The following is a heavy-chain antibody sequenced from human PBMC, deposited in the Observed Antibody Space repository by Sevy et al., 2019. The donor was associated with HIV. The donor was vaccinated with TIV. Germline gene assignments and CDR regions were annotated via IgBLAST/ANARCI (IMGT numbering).Heavy chain of an antibody. CDR1: GGSINSDH. CDR2: VYYTGGT. CDR3: SRRNDFDI. V-gene: IGHV4-59*08. J-gene: IGHJ3*02. Sequence: SETLSLTCTVSGGSINSDHWNWIRQPPGKGLEWIGYVYYTGGTTYNPSLKNRVTISVDRTKNQFSLKLTSVTAADTAVYYCSRRNDFDIWGQGTMVTVSS.